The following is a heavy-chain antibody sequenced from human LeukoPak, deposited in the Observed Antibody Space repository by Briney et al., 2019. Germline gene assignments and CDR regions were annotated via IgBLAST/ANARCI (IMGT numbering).Heavy chain of an antibody. CDR2: IGTVGDT. V-gene: IGHV3-13*01. CDR3: VRDLGTGSAYTNRFDT. J-gene: IGHJ5*02. D-gene: IGHD4-11*01. Sequence: PGGSLRLSCTASGFKFSTYDMHWVRHPTGKALEWVSAIGTVGDTYYSDSAKGRFTISREDAKNSFYLQMNYLRAEDTAVYYCVRDLGTGSAYTNRFDTWGQGTLVTVSS. CDR1: GFKFSTYD.